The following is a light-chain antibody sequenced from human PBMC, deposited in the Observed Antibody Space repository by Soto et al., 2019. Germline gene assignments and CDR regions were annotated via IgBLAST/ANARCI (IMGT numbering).Light chain of an antibody. J-gene: IGLJ1*01. CDR1: SSDVGRYDY. CDR3: CSFAGSYSYV. Sequence: QSVLTQPRSVSASPGQSDTISCTGTSSDVGRYDYVSWYQQHPGKAPKLIVYDFTERPSGVPDRFSGSKSGNTASLTISGLQAEDEADYSCCSFAGSYSYVFGTATKLTVL. CDR2: DFT. V-gene: IGLV2-11*01.